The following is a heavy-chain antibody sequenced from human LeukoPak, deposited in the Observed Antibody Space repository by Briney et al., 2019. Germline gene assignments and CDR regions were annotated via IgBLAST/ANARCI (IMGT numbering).Heavy chain of an antibody. D-gene: IGHD2-21*01. Sequence: GGSLRLSCAASGFTFTSYWMYWVRQAPGKGLEWVADIKEDGSEKYYVDFVKGRFTISRDNAKNSLYLQMNSLRAEDTAVYYCARSSYYCFDYWGQGTLVTVSS. CDR3: ARSSYYCFDY. CDR2: IKEDGSEK. V-gene: IGHV3-7*01. CDR1: GFTFTSYW. J-gene: IGHJ4*02.